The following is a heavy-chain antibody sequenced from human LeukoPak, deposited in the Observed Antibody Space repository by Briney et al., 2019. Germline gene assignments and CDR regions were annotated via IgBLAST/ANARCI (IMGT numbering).Heavy chain of an antibody. CDR2: IYASGGT. CDR1: GGSISSGRYY. V-gene: IGHV4-61*09. CDR3: ARDHIVGALGFFDS. J-gene: IGHJ4*02. Sequence: KSSQTLSLTCTVSGGSISSGRYYWSWIRQPAGKGLEWIGHIYASGGTNYNPPLNSRVTMSVDTSKNQFSLKLSSVTAADTAVYYCARDHIVGALGFFDSWGQGTLVTVSS. D-gene: IGHD1-26*01.